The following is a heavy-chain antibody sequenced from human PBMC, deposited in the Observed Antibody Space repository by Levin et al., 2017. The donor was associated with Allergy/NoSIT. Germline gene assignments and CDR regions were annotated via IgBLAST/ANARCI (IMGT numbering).Heavy chain of an antibody. D-gene: IGHD4/OR15-4a*01. CDR2: ISGSTGTT. CDR1: GFTFSSFG. J-gene: IGHJ4*02. CDR3: AKGHYDNGPYYYFVY. V-gene: IGHV3-23*01. Sequence: PGESLKISCAASGFTFSSFGMSWVRQAPGKGLEWVSGISGSTGTTSYADSVKGRFTISRDNSKNMVSLQMNSLRAEDTAVYFCAKGHYDNGPYYYFVYWGQGTLVTVSS.